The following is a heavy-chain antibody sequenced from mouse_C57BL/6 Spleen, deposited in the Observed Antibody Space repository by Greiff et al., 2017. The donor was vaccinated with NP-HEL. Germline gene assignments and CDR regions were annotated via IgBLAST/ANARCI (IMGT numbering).Heavy chain of an antibody. CDR3: TVELGRGY. Sequence: EVKLMESGGGLVQPGGSMKLSCVASGFTFSNYWMNWVRQSPEKGLEWVAQIRLKSDNYATHYAESVKGRFTISRDDSKSSVYLQMNNLRAEDTGIYYCTVELGRGYWGQGTTLTVSS. CDR2: IRLKSDNYAT. J-gene: IGHJ2*01. V-gene: IGHV6-3*01. D-gene: IGHD4-1*01. CDR1: GFTFSNYW.